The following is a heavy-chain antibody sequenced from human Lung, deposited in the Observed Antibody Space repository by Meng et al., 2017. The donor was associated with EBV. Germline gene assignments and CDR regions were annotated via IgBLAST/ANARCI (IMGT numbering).Heavy chain of an antibody. V-gene: IGHV1-69*04. J-gene: IGHJ4*02. CDR1: GGTFSSYP. D-gene: IGHD6-19*01. CDR3: ARDPSNTSGRYAYFDY. CDR2: IIPILGIA. Sequence: QVPPVKAGAEVKKPGFSVKVSCKASGGTFSSYPISWVRQAPGQGLEWMGRIIPILGIANYAQKFQGRVTITADKSTSTAYMELSSLRSEDTAVYYCARDPSNTSGRYAYFDYWGQGTLVTVSS.